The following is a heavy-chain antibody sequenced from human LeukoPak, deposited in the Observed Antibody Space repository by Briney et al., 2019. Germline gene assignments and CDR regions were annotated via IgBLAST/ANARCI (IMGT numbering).Heavy chain of an antibody. CDR1: GYTFTSYD. V-gene: IGHV1-8*01. Sequence: ASVKVSCKASGYTFTSYDINWVRQATGQGLEWMGWMNPNSGNTGYAQKFQGRVTMTRNTSISTAYKELSSLRSEDTAVYCCARINRPPDYSDYWGQGTLVTVSS. D-gene: IGHD5-12*01. J-gene: IGHJ4*02. CDR2: MNPNSGNT. CDR3: ARINRPPDYSDY.